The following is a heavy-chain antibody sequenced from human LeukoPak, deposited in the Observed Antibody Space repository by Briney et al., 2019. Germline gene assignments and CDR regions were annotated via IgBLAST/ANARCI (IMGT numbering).Heavy chain of an antibody. CDR3: ARHSAGSFDP. D-gene: IGHD6-19*01. CDR1: GVSISSSSYY. J-gene: IGHJ5*02. Sequence: AETLSLTCTASGVSISSSSYYWGRIRQPPGKGLEWLGSIYYSGSTYYNPSLQSRVTISVDTSKTQFSLKLSSVNAADTAVYYCARHSAGSFDPWGQGTLVTVSS. V-gene: IGHV4-39*01. CDR2: IYYSGST.